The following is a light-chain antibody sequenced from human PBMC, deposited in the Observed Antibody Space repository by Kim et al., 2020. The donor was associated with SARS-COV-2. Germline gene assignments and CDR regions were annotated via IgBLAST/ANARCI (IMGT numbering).Light chain of an antibody. J-gene: IGLJ3*02. V-gene: IGLV3-21*04. CDR3: QVWDSSSDHPV. CDR2: YDS. CDR1: NMGSKS. Sequence: AQGKKARITCGGNNMGSKSVHWYQQKPGQAPVLVIYYDSDRTSGIPERFSGSNSGNTATLTISRVEAGDEADYYCQVWDSSSDHPVFGGGTQLTVL.